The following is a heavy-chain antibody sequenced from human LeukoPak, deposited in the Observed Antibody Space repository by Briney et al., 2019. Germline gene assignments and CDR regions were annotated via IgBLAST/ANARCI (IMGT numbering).Heavy chain of an antibody. D-gene: IGHD2-2*01. CDR2: ISGNSATK. CDR1: GFAFSSYS. Sequence: GGSLRLSCVASGFAFSSYSMTWVRQAPGKGPEWISYISGNSATKYYTDSVKGRFTVSRDNAKNSLYLQMNSLRAEDTAVYYCARDIGYCSSTSCPTRYGMDVWGQGTTVTVSS. J-gene: IGHJ6*02. V-gene: IGHV3-48*04. CDR3: ARDIGYCSSTSCPTRYGMDV.